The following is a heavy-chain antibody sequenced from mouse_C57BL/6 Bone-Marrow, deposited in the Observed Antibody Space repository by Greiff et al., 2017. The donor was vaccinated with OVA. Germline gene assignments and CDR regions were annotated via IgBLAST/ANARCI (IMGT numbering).Heavy chain of an antibody. V-gene: IGHV1-54*01. D-gene: IGHD3-2*02. CDR1: GYAFTNYL. CDR2: INPGSGGT. CDR3: ARRQRKLLMDY. Sequence: VQLQQSGAELVRPGTSVKVSCKASGYAFTNYLIEWVKQRPGQGLEWIGVINPGSGGTNYNEKFKGKATLTADKSSSTAYMQLSSLTSEDSAVYFCARRQRKLLMDYWGQGTSVTVSS. J-gene: IGHJ4*01.